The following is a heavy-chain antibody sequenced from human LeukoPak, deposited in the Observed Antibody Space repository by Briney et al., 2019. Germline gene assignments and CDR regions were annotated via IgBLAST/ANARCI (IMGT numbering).Heavy chain of an antibody. CDR3: ARTQSTYYYGMDV. CDR2: IYPGDSDT. Sequence: KAGESLKISCKGSGYSLTSYWIGWVRQMPGKGLEWMGIIYPGDSDTKYSPSFQGQVTISAGKSISTAYLQWNSLKASDTAMYYCARTQSTYYYGMDVWGKGTTVTVSS. J-gene: IGHJ6*04. V-gene: IGHV5-51*01. CDR1: GYSLTSYW.